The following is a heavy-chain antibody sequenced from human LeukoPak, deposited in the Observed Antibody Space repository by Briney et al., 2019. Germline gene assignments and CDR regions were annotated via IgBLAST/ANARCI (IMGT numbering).Heavy chain of an antibody. CDR1: GFTFSSYA. Sequence: GRSLRLSCAASGFTFSSYAMHWVRQAPGKGLEWVAVISYDGSNKYYADSVRGRFTISRDNSKNTLYLQMNSLRAEDTAVYYCARGYYDSSGYPSFDYWGQGTLVTVSS. D-gene: IGHD3-22*01. CDR2: ISYDGSNK. V-gene: IGHV3-30-3*01. CDR3: ARGYYDSSGYPSFDY. J-gene: IGHJ4*02.